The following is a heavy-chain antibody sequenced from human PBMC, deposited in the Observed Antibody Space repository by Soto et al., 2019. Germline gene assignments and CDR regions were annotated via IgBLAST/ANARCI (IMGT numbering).Heavy chain of an antibody. Sequence: QVQLVQSGAEVKNPGASVKVSCKVSGYTLTKLSMHWVRQAPGKGLEWMGGFDPEDGETIYAQTFQGRVTMTEDTSTDTAXXEXSXXRSEDTAVYYCATHRRISGYDYSPPSYYYYYGMDVWGQGTTVTVSS. CDR2: FDPEDGET. V-gene: IGHV1-24*01. D-gene: IGHD5-12*01. J-gene: IGHJ6*02. CDR3: ATHRRISGYDYSPPSYYYYYGMDV. CDR1: GYTLTKLS.